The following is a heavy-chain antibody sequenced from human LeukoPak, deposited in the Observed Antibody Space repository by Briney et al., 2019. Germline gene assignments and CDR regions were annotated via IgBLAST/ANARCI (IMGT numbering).Heavy chain of an antibody. D-gene: IGHD3-16*01. CDR3: ARGGVLTNWFDP. CDR1: GGSISRGGYY. CDR2: IYYSWGT. Sequence: SETLSLTCTVSGGSISRGGYYWSWIRQHPGKGLEWIGYIYYSWGTNYNPSLKSRVTISVDTSKNQCSLKLSSVTAADTAVYYCARGGVLTNWFDPWGQGTLVTVSS. J-gene: IGHJ5*02. V-gene: IGHV4-31*03.